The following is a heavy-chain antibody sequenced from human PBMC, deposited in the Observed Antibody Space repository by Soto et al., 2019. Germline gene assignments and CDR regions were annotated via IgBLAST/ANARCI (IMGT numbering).Heavy chain of an antibody. CDR3: ARGIAAAHLGWFDP. J-gene: IGHJ5*02. V-gene: IGHV4-34*01. CDR2: INHSGST. Sequence: QVQLQQWGAGLLKPSETLSLTCAVYGGSFGGYYWSWIRQPPGKGLEWIGEINHSGSTNYNPSLKSRVTISVDTSKNQFSLKLSSVTAADTAVYYCARGIAAAHLGWFDPWGQGTLVTVSS. CDR1: GGSFGGYY. D-gene: IGHD6-13*01.